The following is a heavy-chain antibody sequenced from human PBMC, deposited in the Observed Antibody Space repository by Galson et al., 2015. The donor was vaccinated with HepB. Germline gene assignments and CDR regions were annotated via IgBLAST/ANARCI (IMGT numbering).Heavy chain of an antibody. CDR2: GYAIGTT. V-gene: IGHV4-4*07. Sequence: SETLSLTCTVSGGSISSHHWSWIRQSGGKGLEWIGRGYAIGTTDYNPSLRSRATMSVDTSKSQFSLKLSSVTAADTAVYYCARDYDDRSGYYDAFDIWGPGTMVTVSS. CDR3: ARDYDDRSGYYDAFDI. J-gene: IGHJ3*02. D-gene: IGHD3-22*01. CDR1: GGSISSHH.